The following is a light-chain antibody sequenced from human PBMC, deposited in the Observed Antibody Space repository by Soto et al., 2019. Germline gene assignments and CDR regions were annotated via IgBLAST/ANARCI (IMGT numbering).Light chain of an antibody. V-gene: IGLV2-11*01. CDR3: CSYAGSYTWL. J-gene: IGLJ3*02. CDR2: DVN. Sequence: QSALTQPRSVSGSPGQSVTISCTGTGSDVGGFNYVSWYQQHPGEAPKVMIYDVNKRPSGVPDRFSGSKSGNTASLTISGLQAEDEADYFCCSYAGSYTWLFGGGTKLTVL. CDR1: GSDVGGFNY.